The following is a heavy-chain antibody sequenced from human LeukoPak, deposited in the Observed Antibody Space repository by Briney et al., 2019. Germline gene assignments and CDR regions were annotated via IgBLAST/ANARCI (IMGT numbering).Heavy chain of an antibody. CDR2: IYSGASA. J-gene: IGHJ5*02. D-gene: IGHD6-19*01. V-gene: IGHV3-53*01. Sequence: GGSLRLSCEASGFTLSSKYMAWVRQAPGKGLEWVAVIYSGASAYYPDSVKGRFTISRDNSKDTLYLQMNSLRVEDTAVYYCAKEEYDSGWYKWFGPWGQGTLVTVSS. CDR1: GFTLSSKY. CDR3: AKEEYDSGWYKWFGP.